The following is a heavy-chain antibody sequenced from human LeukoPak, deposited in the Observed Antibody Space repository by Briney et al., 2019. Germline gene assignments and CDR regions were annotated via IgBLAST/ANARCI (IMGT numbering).Heavy chain of an antibody. J-gene: IGHJ4*02. CDR2: INPDGSAT. V-gene: IGHV3-7*03. Sequence: GGSLRLSCAASGFTFRSGWMSWVRQSPEKGLEWAANINPDGSATYYVDSVKGRFIISRDNTKNSLYLQMNSLRAEDTAVYYCAKVSPAATLDYWGQGTLVTVSS. CDR1: GFTFRSGW. D-gene: IGHD2-2*01. CDR3: AKVSPAATLDY.